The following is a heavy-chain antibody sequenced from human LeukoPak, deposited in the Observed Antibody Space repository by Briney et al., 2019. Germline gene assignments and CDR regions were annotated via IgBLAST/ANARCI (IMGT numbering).Heavy chain of an antibody. Sequence: SETLSLTCTVSGGSISSGGYYWSWIRQHPGKGLEWIGYIYYSGSTYYNPSLKSRVTISVDTSKNQFSLKLSSVTAADTAVYYCERENRDYDSSGSLDYWGQGTLVTVSS. CDR2: IYYSGST. V-gene: IGHV4-31*03. CDR1: GGSISSGGYY. CDR3: ERENRDYDSSGSLDY. J-gene: IGHJ4*02. D-gene: IGHD3-22*01.